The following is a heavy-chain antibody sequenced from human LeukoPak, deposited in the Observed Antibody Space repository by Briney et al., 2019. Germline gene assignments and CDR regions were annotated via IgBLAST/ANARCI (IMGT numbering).Heavy chain of an antibody. CDR1: GYTFTGYY. Sequence: ASVKVSCKASGYTFTGYYMHWVRQAPGQGLEWMGWINPNSGGTNYAQRFQGRVTMTRDTSISTAYVELSSLRSDDTAVYYCARDLRTIAAVNAFDIWGQGTMVTVSS. D-gene: IGHD6-13*01. CDR2: INPNSGGT. J-gene: IGHJ3*02. V-gene: IGHV1-2*02. CDR3: ARDLRTIAAVNAFDI.